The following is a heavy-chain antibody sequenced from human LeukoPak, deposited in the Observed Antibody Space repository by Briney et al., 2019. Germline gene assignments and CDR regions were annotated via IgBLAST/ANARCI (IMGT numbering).Heavy chain of an antibody. CDR1: GFTFSSYG. D-gene: IGHD4-23*01. Sequence: GGSLRLSCAASGFTFSSYGMHWVRQAPGKGLEWVAFIRYDGSNKYYADSVKGRFTISRDNSKNTLYLQMNSLRAEDTAVYYCAKVWGGGNGYYYYYYGMDVWGQGTTVTVSS. V-gene: IGHV3-30*02. CDR2: IRYDGSNK. J-gene: IGHJ6*02. CDR3: AKVWGGGNGYYYYYYGMDV.